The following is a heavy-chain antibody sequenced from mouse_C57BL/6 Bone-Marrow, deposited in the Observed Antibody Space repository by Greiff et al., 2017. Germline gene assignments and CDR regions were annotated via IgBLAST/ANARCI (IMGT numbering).Heavy chain of an antibody. Sequence: VQLQQSGAELARPGASVKLSCKASGYTFTSYGIRWVRQRPGQGLEWIGEIFPRSGNTYYNEKFKGKATLTADKSSSTAYMQLRSLTSEDSAVYFCAKAYYCIYGFAYWGQGTLVTVSA. CDR2: IFPRSGNT. CDR3: AKAYYCIYGFAY. V-gene: IGHV1-81*01. CDR1: GYTFTSYG. J-gene: IGHJ3*01. D-gene: IGHD2-10*01.